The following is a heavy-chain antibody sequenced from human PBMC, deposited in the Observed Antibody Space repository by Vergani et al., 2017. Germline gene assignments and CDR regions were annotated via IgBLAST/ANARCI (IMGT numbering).Heavy chain of an antibody. CDR1: GGSISSYY. Sequence: QVQLQVSGPGLVKPSETLSLTCTLSGGSISSYYWSWIRQPPGKGLEWIGYIYDSGSTNYNPSLKSRVTISIDTAKNQFSLNLSSVTAADTAVYYCASGWVGATIFKGDWYFDLWGRGSLVTVSS. D-gene: IGHD1-26*01. V-gene: IGHV4-59*01. CDR2: IYDSGST. CDR3: ASGWVGATIFKGDWYFDL. J-gene: IGHJ2*01.